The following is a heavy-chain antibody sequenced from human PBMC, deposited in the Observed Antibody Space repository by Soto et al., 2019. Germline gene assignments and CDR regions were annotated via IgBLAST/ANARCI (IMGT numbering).Heavy chain of an antibody. V-gene: IGHV4-30-4*01. CDR3: DSHDFWSGYDY. J-gene: IGHJ4*02. Sequence: PSETLSLTCTVSGGSISSGDYYWSWICQPPGKGLEWIGYIYYSGSTYYNPSLKSRVTISVDTSKNQFSLKLSSVTAAETAVYYCDSHDFWSGYDYCGQQTLVPVSA. CDR2: IYYSGST. D-gene: IGHD3-3*01. CDR1: GGSISSGDYY.